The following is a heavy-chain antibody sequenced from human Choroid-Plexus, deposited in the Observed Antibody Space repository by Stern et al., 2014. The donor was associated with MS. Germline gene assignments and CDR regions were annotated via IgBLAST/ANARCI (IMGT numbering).Heavy chain of an antibody. CDR1: GFTFGSCA. V-gene: IGHV3-30*18. CDR2: VSYDGSNK. D-gene: IGHD2/OR15-2a*01. CDR3: AKDRQYLTYFFDD. Sequence: VHLVESGGGVVQPGRPLRLSCVASGFTFGSCAMHWVRQAPGKGLEWVAGVSYDGSNKYYADSVKGRFTISRDNSQNTLYMQMSSLRPEDTAVYYCAKDRQYLTYFFDDWGQGSLVTVSS. J-gene: IGHJ4*02.